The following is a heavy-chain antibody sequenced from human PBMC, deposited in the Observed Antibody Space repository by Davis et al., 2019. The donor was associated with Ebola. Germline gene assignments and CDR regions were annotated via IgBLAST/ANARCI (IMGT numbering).Heavy chain of an antibody. V-gene: IGHV3-23*01. CDR3: AKRRRGGYYDSSGYYIGF. CDR2: ISDSGGST. CDR1: GFTFSSSA. J-gene: IGHJ4*02. Sequence: ESLKISCAASGFTFSSSAMSWVRQAPGKGLEWVSAISDSGGSTYYADSVKGRFTISRDNSKNTLYLQMNSLRAEDTAVYYCAKRRRGGYYDSSGYYIGFWGQGTLVTVSS. D-gene: IGHD3-22*01.